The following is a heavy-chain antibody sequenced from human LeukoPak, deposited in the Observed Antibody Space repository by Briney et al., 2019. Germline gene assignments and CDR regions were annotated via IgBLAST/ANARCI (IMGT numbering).Heavy chain of an antibody. Sequence: AGGSLRLSCAPSGCTFRNYGMHCVGQAPGKGLEWVAVISYDGSNEYYADSVKGRFTISRDNPKNTLYLQMNSLRAEDTAVYYCAKGGQQVVRWWFDPWGQGTLVTVSS. D-gene: IGHD6-13*01. CDR2: ISYDGSNE. J-gene: IGHJ5*02. CDR3: AKGGQQVVRWWFDP. V-gene: IGHV3-30*18. CDR1: GCTFRNYG.